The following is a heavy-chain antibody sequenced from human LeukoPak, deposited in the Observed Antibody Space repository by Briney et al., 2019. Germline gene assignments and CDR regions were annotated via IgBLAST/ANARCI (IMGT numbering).Heavy chain of an antibody. D-gene: IGHD2-21*02. J-gene: IGHJ4*02. V-gene: IGHV3-23*01. CDR1: GFTFSSYS. CDR2: ISGSAGRT. Sequence: GGSLRLSCAASGFTFSSYSMSWVRQAPGKGLEWVSLISGSAGRTYYADSVKGRFTISRDNSKNTLYLQMSGLRAEDTAVYYCAKEPRHCGGDCFSLLDSWGQGTLVTVSS. CDR3: AKEPRHCGGDCFSLLDS.